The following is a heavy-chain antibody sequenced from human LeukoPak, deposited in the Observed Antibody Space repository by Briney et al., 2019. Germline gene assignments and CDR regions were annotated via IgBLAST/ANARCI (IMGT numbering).Heavy chain of an antibody. CDR2: IYYSGST. Sequence: SETLSLTCTVSGGSISSYYWSWIRQPPGKGLEWIGYIYYSGSTNYNPSLKGRVTISVDTSKNQFSLKLSSVTAADTAVYYCASGVAGTDYFDYWGQGTLVTVSS. CDR1: GGSISSYY. V-gene: IGHV4-59*01. J-gene: IGHJ4*02. CDR3: ASGVAGTDYFDY. D-gene: IGHD6-19*01.